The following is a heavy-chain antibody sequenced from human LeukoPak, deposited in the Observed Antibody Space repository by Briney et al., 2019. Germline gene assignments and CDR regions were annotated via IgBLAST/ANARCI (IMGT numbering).Heavy chain of an antibody. Sequence: PSETLSLTCTVSGGSISSYYWSWIRQPAGKGLEWIGRIYTSGSTNYNPSLKSRVTISVDKSKNQFSLKLSSVTAADTDVYYCARNGDSSGWLPLAFDIWGQGTMVTVSS. CDR1: GGSISSYY. V-gene: IGHV4-4*07. CDR3: ARNGDSSGWLPLAFDI. D-gene: IGHD3-22*01. CDR2: IYTSGST. J-gene: IGHJ3*02.